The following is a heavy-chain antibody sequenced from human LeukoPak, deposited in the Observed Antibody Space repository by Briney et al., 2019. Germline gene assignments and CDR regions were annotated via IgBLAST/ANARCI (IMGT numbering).Heavy chain of an antibody. V-gene: IGHV3-23*01. CDR3: AKEPEPFLEWHFDN. CDR2: ISGSGGSK. D-gene: IGHD3-3*02. CDR1: RFPPSKYA. Sequence: GGSLRLSCAVSRFPPSKYAMSWVRQAPGKGLEGVSGISGSGGSKYSAGSVRGRFTVSRDNSKDTLFLQMSSLRADDTAKYYCAKEPEPFLEWHFDNWGQGTLVTVSS. J-gene: IGHJ4*02.